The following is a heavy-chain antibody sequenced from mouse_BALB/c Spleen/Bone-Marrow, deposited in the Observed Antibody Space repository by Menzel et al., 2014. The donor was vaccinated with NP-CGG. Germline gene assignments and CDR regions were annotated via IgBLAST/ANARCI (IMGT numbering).Heavy chain of an antibody. J-gene: IGHJ3*01. D-gene: IGHD1-1*01. Sequence: LVESGPELVKPGASVKISCKASGYTFTDYYINWVKQKPGQGLEWIGWIYPGSGNTKYNEKFKGKATLTVDTSSSTAYMQLSSLTSEDTAVYFCAREDYYGSSYGFAYWGQGTLVTVSA. CDR2: IYPGSGNT. V-gene: IGHV1-84*02. CDR1: GYTFTDYY. CDR3: AREDYYGSSYGFAY.